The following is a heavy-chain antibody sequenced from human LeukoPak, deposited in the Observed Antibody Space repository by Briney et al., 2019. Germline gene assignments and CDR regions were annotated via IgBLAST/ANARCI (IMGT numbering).Heavy chain of an antibody. CDR2: INVNSGGT. J-gene: IGHJ5*02. Sequence: ASVKVSFKASGYTFTGYYMHWVRQAPGQGLEWMGWINVNSGGTRYAQKFQGRVTVTRDTSISTAYMEVSRLRSDDTAVYYCARRVGAPYTWFDPWGRGTLVTVSS. CDR1: GYTFTGYY. D-gene: IGHD1-26*01. CDR3: ARRVGAPYTWFDP. V-gene: IGHV1-2*02.